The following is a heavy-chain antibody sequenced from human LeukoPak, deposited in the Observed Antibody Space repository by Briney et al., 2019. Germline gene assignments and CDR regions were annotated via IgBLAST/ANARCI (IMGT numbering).Heavy chain of an antibody. D-gene: IGHD2-21*02. CDR3: ARVLSISYCGGDCYPENFDY. CDR1: GFTFSSYG. V-gene: IGHV3-33*01. CDR2: IWYDGSNK. J-gene: IGHJ4*02. Sequence: GGSLRLSCAASGFTFSSYGMHWVRQAPGKGLEWVAVIWYDGSNKYYADSVKGRFTISRDNSKNTLYLQMNSLRAEDTAVYYCARVLSISYCGGDCYPENFDYWGQGTLVTVSS.